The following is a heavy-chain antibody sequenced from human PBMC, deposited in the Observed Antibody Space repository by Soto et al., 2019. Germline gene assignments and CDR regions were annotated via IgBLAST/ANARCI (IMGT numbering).Heavy chain of an antibody. CDR3: ARNRANLDV. CDR2: INQDGSEK. J-gene: IGHJ6*04. V-gene: IGHV3-7*01. CDR1: GFTFSSHL. Sequence: GGSLRLSCAASGFTFSSHLMSWVRQAPGKGLESVANINQDGSEKYYADSVKGRFTISRDNANNLLFLQMNSLRAEDTALYYCARNRANLDVWGKGTTVTVSS.